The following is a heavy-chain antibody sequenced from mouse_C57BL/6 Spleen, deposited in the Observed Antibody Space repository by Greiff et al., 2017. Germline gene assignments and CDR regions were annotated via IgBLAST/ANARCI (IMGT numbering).Heavy chain of an antibody. J-gene: IGHJ3*01. CDR3: ARGVTGKGSWFAY. D-gene: IGHD4-1*01. Sequence: EVKVEESGPGLVKPSQSLSLTCSVTGYSITSGYYWNWIRQFPGNKLEWMGYISYDGSNNYNPSLKNRISITRDTSKNQFFLKLKSVTTEDTATYYCARGVTGKGSWFAYWGQGTLVTVSA. CDR2: ISYDGSN. V-gene: IGHV3-6*01. CDR1: GYSITSGYY.